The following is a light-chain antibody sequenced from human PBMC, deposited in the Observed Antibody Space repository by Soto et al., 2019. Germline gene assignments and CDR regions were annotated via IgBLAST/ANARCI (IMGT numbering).Light chain of an antibody. CDR3: QQYNHWPRMLS. J-gene: IGKJ4*01. CDR1: QSLTSN. Sequence: EILLTQSPVTLSVSPGARATLSCRASQSLTSNFAWYQQRPGQAPRLLIYDTSTRATDVPARFSGSGSGTEFTLTIASLQSEDFAVYYCQQYNHWPRMLSFGGGTRVEL. V-gene: IGKV3-15*01. CDR2: DTS.